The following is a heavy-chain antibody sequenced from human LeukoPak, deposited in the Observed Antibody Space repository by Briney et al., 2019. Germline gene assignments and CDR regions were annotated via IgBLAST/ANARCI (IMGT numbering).Heavy chain of an antibody. CDR3: ARSVRDGIGYIAARLVSGYYFDY. Sequence: SVKVSCKVSGGTFSSYAISWVRQAPGQGLEWMGGIIPVFGTANYAQKFQGRVTITADESTSTAYMELSSLRSEDTAVYYCARSVRDGIGYIAARLVSGYYFDYWGQGTLVTVSS. CDR1: GGTFSSYA. CDR2: IIPVFGTA. D-gene: IGHD6-6*01. J-gene: IGHJ4*02. V-gene: IGHV1-69*13.